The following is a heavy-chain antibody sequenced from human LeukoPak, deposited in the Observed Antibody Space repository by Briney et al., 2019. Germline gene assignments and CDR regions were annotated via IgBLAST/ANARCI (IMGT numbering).Heavy chain of an antibody. CDR1: GGSFSGGGYY. CDR3: GREAGDSRSFDY. J-gene: IGHJ4*02. V-gene: IGHV4-31*01. CDR2: IYHSGSS. D-gene: IGHD6-13*01. Sequence: SETLSLTCTVSGGSFSGGGYYWTWHRPDPGKGLEWIGYIYHSGSSYANASLKSLVTISVDTSKNQFPLKLSSVTAADTSLYYCGREAGDSRSFDYWGQGTLVTVSS.